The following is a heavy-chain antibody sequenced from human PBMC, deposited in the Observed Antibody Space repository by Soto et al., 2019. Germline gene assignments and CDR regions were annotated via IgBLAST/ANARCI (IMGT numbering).Heavy chain of an antibody. CDR1: GFNVSSNY. J-gene: IGHJ5*02. CDR3: ARLGSYGSGSYPNWFDP. V-gene: IGHV3-66*01. Sequence: AGGSLRLSCAASGFNVSSNYMSWVRQAPGKGLEWVSVIYSGGSTYYADSVKGRFTISRDNSKNTLYLQMNSLRAEDTAVYYCARLGSYGSGSYPNWFDPWGQGTLVTVSS. D-gene: IGHD3-10*01. CDR2: IYSGGST.